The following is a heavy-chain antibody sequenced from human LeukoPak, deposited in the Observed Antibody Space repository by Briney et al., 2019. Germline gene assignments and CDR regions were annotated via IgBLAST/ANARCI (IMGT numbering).Heavy chain of an antibody. CDR3: AKDVGKWESLHFFDY. D-gene: IGHD1-26*01. V-gene: IGHV3-48*01. J-gene: IGHJ4*02. Sequence: GGSLRLSCAASGFTFSSYSMNWVRQAPGKGLEWISYISSSGSTINYADSVKGRFTISRDSAKNSLYLQMNSLRGDDTAVYYCAKDVGKWESLHFFDYWGQGTLVTVSS. CDR2: ISSSGSTI. CDR1: GFTFSSYS.